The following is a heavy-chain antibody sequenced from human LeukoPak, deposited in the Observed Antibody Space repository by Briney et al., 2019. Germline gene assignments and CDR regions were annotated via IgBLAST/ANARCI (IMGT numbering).Heavy chain of an antibody. V-gene: IGHV3-64*01. D-gene: IGHD3-22*01. J-gene: IGHJ4*02. Sequence: QPGGSLRLSCAASGSTFSSYPMHWVRQAPGKGLEYVSGISSNGDSTYYANSVKGRFTISRDNSKNTLYLQMGSLRAEDMAVYYCAREYYYEELDYWGQGTLVTVSS. CDR3: AREYYYEELDY. CDR1: GSTFSSYP. CDR2: ISSNGDST.